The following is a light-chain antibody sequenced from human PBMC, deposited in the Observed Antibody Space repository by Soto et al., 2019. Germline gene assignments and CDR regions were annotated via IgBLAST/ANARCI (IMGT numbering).Light chain of an antibody. CDR2: EGS. V-gene: IGLV2-14*02. CDR3: ISYTSSSTWV. CDR1: SSDVGSYNL. Sequence: QSVLTQPASVSGSPGQSITISCTGTSSDVGSYNLVSWYQQHPGKAPKLMIYEGSKRPSGVSNRFSGSRSGNTASLTISGLQAEDESDYYCISYTSSSTWVFGGGTK. J-gene: IGLJ3*02.